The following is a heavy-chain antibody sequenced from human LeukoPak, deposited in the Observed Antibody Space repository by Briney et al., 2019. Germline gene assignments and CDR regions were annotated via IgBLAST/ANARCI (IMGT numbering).Heavy chain of an antibody. CDR3: ARGRNTMVRGAIGAETRYYYSYYMDV. J-gene: IGHJ6*03. V-gene: IGHV4-61*02. Sequence: PSETLSLTCTVSGDSISSGDYYWSWIRQPAGKGLEWIGRISSSGSTNYNPSLKSRVTISVDTSKNQFSLKLSSVTAADRAVYYCARGRNTMVRGAIGAETRYYYSYYMDVWGKGTTVTVSS. CDR1: GDSISSGDYY. CDR2: ISSSGST. D-gene: IGHD3-10*01.